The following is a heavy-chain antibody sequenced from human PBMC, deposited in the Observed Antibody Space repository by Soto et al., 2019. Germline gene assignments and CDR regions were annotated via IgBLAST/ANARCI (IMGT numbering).Heavy chain of an antibody. V-gene: IGHV4-30-4*01. CDR2: IYKSATT. CDR3: ARGRYCLTGRCFPNWFDS. J-gene: IGHJ5*01. CDR1: GDSISNLDYF. D-gene: IGHD7-27*01. Sequence: SETLSLTCSVSGDSISNLDYFWAWIRQPPGQALEYIGYIYKSATTYYNPSFESRVAISVDTSKSQFSLNATSVTAADTAVYFCARGRYCLTGRCFPNWFDSWGQGALVTVSS.